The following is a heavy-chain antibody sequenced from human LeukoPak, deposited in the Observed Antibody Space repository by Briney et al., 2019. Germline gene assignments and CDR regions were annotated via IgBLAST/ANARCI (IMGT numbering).Heavy chain of an antibody. Sequence: GGSLRLSCAASGFTFRGYWMSWVRQGPGKGLEWVANIKQDGSEKYYVDSVRGRFTISRDNAKNSLYLQMNSLRADDTAVYYCTTSPDIRGSHFDHWGQGTLVTVSS. CDR1: GFTFRGYW. D-gene: IGHD1-26*01. CDR2: IKQDGSEK. CDR3: TTSPDIRGSHFDH. J-gene: IGHJ4*02. V-gene: IGHV3-7*05.